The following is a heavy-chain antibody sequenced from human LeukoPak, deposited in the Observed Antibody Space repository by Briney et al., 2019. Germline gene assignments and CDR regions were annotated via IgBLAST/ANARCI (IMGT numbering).Heavy chain of an antibody. CDR3: ATPYCSSISCLDVFSM. CDR1: GVSVSDGRYY. CDR2: KYYSGSA. Sequence: SQTLSLTCNVSGVSVSDGRYYWTWIRQHPGKGLEWIGYKYYSGSAKYNPSLESRLTISVDTSKNQFSLQLTSVTAADTATYYCATPYCSSISCLDVFSMWGQGTRVTVSS. J-gene: IGHJ3*02. D-gene: IGHD2-2*01. V-gene: IGHV4-31*03.